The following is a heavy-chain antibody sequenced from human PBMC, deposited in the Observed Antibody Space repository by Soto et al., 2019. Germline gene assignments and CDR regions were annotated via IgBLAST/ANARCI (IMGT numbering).Heavy chain of an antibody. D-gene: IGHD6-13*01. CDR2: IYYSGST. V-gene: IGHV4-59*01. CDR1: GGSISSYY. J-gene: IGHJ6*02. CDR3: ARDSSSWYWNYYYGMDV. Sequence: PSETLSLTCTVSGGSISSYYWSWIRQPPGKGLEWIGYIYYSGSTNYNPSLKSRVTISVGTSKNQFSLKLSSVTAADTAVYYCARDSSSWYWNYYYGMDVWGQGTTVTVSS.